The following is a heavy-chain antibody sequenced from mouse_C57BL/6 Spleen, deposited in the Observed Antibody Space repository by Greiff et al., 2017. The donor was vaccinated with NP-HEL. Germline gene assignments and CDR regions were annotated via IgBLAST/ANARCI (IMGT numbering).Heavy chain of an antibody. V-gene: IGHV1-39*01. Sequence: EVKLVESGPELVKPGASVKISCKASGYSFTDYNMNWVKQSNGKSLEWIGVINPNYGTTSYNQKFKGKATLTVDQSSSTAYMQLNSLTSEDSAVYYCANWDRYYYAMDYWGQGTSVTVSS. CDR3: ANWDRYYYAMDY. D-gene: IGHD4-1*01. J-gene: IGHJ4*01. CDR1: GYSFTDYN. CDR2: INPNYGTT.